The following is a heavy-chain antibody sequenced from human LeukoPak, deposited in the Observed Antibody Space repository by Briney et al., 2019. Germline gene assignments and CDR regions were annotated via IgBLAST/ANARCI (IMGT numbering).Heavy chain of an antibody. D-gene: IGHD6-19*01. CDR1: GYTFTTYG. V-gene: IGHV1-18*01. CDR2: ISAYNGNT. J-gene: IGHJ4*02. CDR3: ATGINGSGWYVY. Sequence: ASVKVSCKASGYTFTTYGISWARQAPGQGLEWMGWISAYNGNTNYAQKFQGRVTMTTDTSTSTAYMELRSLRSDDTAVYYCATGINGSGWYVYWGQGTLVTVSS.